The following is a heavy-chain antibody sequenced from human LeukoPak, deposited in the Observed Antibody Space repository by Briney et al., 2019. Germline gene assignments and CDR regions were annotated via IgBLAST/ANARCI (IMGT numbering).Heavy chain of an antibody. D-gene: IGHD2-2*01. CDR2: MSSSGSTI. V-gene: IGHV3-11*04. J-gene: IGHJ4*02. Sequence: GGSLRLSCAASGFTFSDYYMNWIRQAPGKGLEWISYMSSSGSTISYADSVTGRFTISRDNAKNSLYLQMNSLRAEDTAVNYCARSILPAANAIDYWGQGTLLTVSS. CDR3: ARSILPAANAIDY. CDR1: GFTFSDYY.